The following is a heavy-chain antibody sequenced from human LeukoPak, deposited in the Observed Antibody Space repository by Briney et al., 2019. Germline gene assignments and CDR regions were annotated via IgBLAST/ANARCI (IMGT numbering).Heavy chain of an antibody. CDR2: ISWNSGSI. V-gene: IGHV3-9*01. CDR1: GFTFDDYA. D-gene: IGHD3-22*01. Sequence: PGGSLRLSCAASGFTFDDYAMHWVRQAPGKGLEWVSGISWNSGSIGYADSVKGRFTISRDNAKNTLYLQMNSLRAEDTAVYYCAKVLLSTMIVVVPYYFDYWGQGTLVTVSS. J-gene: IGHJ4*02. CDR3: AKVLLSTMIVVVPYYFDY.